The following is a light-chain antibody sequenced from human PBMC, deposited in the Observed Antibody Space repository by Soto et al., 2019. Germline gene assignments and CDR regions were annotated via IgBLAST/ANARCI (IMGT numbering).Light chain of an antibody. V-gene: IGKV1-39*01. Sequence: DIQMTQSPSSLSASVGDRVTISCRASQTISTYLHWYQHKPGKVPRLLISHVSTLQSGVPGRFRVSESETEFTLTITYLQPEDFATYYCQQGYSIHALTFGGGTKVELK. CDR1: QTISTY. CDR2: HVS. J-gene: IGKJ4*01. CDR3: QQGYSIHALT.